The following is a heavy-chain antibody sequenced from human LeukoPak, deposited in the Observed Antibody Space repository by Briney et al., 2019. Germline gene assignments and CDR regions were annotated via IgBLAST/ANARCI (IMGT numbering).Heavy chain of an antibody. J-gene: IGHJ4*02. V-gene: IGHV4-39*01. CDR3: ARQTGSGLFILP. D-gene: IGHD3/OR15-3a*01. CDR1: GGSISSSSYY. CDR2: IYYSGST. Sequence: KPSETLSLTCTVSGGSISSSSYYWGWIRQPPGKGLEWIGSIYYSGSTYYNPSLKSRVTISVDTSKNQFSLKLSSVTAADTAVYYCARQTGSGLFILPGGQGTMVTVSS.